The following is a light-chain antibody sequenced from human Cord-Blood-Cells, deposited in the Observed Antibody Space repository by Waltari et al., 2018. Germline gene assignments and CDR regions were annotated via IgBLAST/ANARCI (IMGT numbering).Light chain of an antibody. J-gene: IGKJ1*01. V-gene: IGKV4-1*01. Sequence: DIVMTQSPDSLAVSLGERATIHCKSSQSVLYSSNNKNYLAWYQQKPGQPPKLLIYWASTRESGGPDRCSGSGSGTDFTLTISSLQAEDVAVYYCQQYYSTPRTFGQGTKVEIK. CDR2: WAS. CDR3: QQYYSTPRT. CDR1: QSVLYSSNNKNY.